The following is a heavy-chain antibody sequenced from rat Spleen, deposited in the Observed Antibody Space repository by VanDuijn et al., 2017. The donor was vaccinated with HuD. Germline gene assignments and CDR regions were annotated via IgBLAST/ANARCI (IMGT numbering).Heavy chain of an antibody. D-gene: IGHD1-2*01. CDR1: GFSLTSNS. V-gene: IGHV2-1*01. CDR2: IWGDGST. J-gene: IGHJ2*01. CDR3: ARSDYSSPYYFDY. Sequence: QVQLKESGPGLVQPSQTLSLTCTVSGFSLTSNSVSWVRQPPGKGLEWMGGIWGDGSTNYNSGLKSRLSISRDTSKSQLFLQMNDLQTEDTAMYFCARSDYSSPYYFDYWGQGVMVTVSS.